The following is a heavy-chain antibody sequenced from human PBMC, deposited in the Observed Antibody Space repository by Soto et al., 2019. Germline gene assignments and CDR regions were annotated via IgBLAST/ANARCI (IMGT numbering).Heavy chain of an antibody. CDR3: VQVAGSGYYMVAR. CDR1: GLTLSTAS. V-gene: IGHV3-48*01. J-gene: IGHJ4*02. CDR2: IRRHTSVT. Sequence: EVQLVESGGMLVQPGGSLRLPCAAFGLTLSTASMNWVRQAPGRGLEWISYIRRHTSVTAYADSVKGRFTISRDSAKHALYMQMDRLRGEGTAVYYSVQVAGSGYYMVARWGQGALCAVSS. D-gene: IGHD3-22*01.